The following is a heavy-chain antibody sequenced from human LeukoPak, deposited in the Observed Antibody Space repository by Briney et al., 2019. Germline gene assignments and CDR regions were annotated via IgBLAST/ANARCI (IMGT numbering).Heavy chain of an antibody. J-gene: IGHJ4*02. CDR1: GYIFTSYW. CDR3: AKRTEHYYDSSGYLWYFDY. Sequence: GESLKISCKGSGYIFTSYWIGWVRQMPGKGLEWMGIIYPGDSDTRYSPSFQGQVTISADKSISTAYLQWSSLKASDTAMYYCAKRTEHYYDSSGYLWYFDYWGQGTLVTVSS. V-gene: IGHV5-51*01. CDR2: IYPGDSDT. D-gene: IGHD3-22*01.